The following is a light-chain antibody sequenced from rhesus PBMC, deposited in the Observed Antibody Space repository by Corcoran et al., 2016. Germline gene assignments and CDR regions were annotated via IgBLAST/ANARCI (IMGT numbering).Light chain of an antibody. CDR1: QRISSW. CDR3: QQYNSSPYT. V-gene: IGKV1-22*01. Sequence: DIQMTQSPSSLSASVGDTVTITCRASQRISSWLAWYQQKPGKAPNPLIYKASSLQSGVPSRFSGSGSGTDFTLTISSLQSEDFATDYCQQYNSSPYTFSQGTKVEI. CDR2: KAS. J-gene: IGKJ2*01.